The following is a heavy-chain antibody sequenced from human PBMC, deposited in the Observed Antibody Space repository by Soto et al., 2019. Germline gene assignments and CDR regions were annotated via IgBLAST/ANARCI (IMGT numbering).Heavy chain of an antibody. J-gene: IGHJ5*01. Sequence: ASVKVSCKASGYTFTSYAIHWVRQDPGQRLQWMGWINAGSGNAKYSQKFQGRVTITRDASATTAYMELSSLRSEDTAVDYCARVATGMSGVDAWYQGNQVTVSS. CDR1: GYTFTSYA. CDR3: ARVATGMSGVDA. CDR2: INAGSGNA. V-gene: IGHV1-3*01. D-gene: IGHD5-12*01.